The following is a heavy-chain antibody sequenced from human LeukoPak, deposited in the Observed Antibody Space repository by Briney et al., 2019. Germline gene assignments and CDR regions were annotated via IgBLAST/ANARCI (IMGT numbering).Heavy chain of an antibody. CDR1: GYTFTSYD. CDR3: ATSATLLYYFDY. J-gene: IGHJ4*02. D-gene: IGHD5-24*01. V-gene: IGHV1-8*01. Sequence: ASVKVSCKASGYTFTSYDINWVRQATGQGIEWMGWMNPNSGNTGYAQKFQGRVTMTRNTSISTAYMELSSLRSEDTAVYYCATSATLLYYFDYWGQGTLVTVSS. CDR2: MNPNSGNT.